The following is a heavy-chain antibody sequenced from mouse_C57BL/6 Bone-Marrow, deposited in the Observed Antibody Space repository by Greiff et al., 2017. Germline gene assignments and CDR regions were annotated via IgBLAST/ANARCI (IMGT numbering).Heavy chain of an antibody. CDR1: GYTFTSYG. CDR3: AILFTTVVAPRDY. CDR2: IYPRSGNT. J-gene: IGHJ2*01. V-gene: IGHV1-81*01. Sequence: QVQLQQSGAELARPGASVKLSCKASGYTFTSYGISWVKQRTGQGLEWIGEIYPRSGNTYYNEKFKGKATLTADTSSSTAYLELRSLTSDDSAVYFCAILFTTVVAPRDYCCQGTTLPVSS. D-gene: IGHD1-1*01.